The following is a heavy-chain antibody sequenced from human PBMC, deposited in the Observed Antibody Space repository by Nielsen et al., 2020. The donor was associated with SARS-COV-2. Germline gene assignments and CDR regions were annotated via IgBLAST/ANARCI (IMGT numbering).Heavy chain of an antibody. CDR2: INHSGST. CDR3: ARGDHSSSWYSWFDP. J-gene: IGHJ5*02. CDR1: GGSFSGYY. Sequence: SETLSLTCAVHGGSFSGYYWSWIRQPPGKGLEWIGEINHSGSTNYNPSLKSRVTISVDTSKNQFSLKLSSVTAADTAVYYCARGDHSSSWYSWFDPWGQGTLVTVSS. D-gene: IGHD6-13*01. V-gene: IGHV4-34*01.